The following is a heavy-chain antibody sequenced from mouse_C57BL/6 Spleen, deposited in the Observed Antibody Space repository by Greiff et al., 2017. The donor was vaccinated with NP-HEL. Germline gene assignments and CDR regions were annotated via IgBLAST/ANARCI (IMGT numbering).Heavy chain of an antibody. Sequence: QVQLQQSGAELVRPGTSVKLSCKASGYTFTSYWMHWVKQRPGQGLEWIGVIDPSDSYTNYNQKFKGKATLTVDTASSTAYMQLSSLTSEDSAVYYCARRASYDWVDYWGQGTSVTVSS. J-gene: IGHJ4*01. D-gene: IGHD2-12*01. CDR2: IDPSDSYT. CDR1: GYTFTSYW. CDR3: ARRASYDWVDY. V-gene: IGHV1-59*01.